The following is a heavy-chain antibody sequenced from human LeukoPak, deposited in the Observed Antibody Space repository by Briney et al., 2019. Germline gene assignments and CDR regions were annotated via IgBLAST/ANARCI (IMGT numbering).Heavy chain of an antibody. CDR2: MNPNSGNT. V-gene: IGHV1-8*01. Sequence: GASVTVSCKASGYTFTSYDINWVRQATGQGLEWMGWMNPNSGNTGYAQKFQGRVTMTRNTSRSTAYMELSSLRSEHTAVYYCARQDCSSTSCYIHNWFDPWGQGTLVTVSS. CDR1: GYTFTSYD. J-gene: IGHJ5*02. CDR3: ARQDCSSTSCYIHNWFDP. D-gene: IGHD2-2*02.